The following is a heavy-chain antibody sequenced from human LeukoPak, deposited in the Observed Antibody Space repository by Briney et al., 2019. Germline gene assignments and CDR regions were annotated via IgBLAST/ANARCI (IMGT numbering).Heavy chain of an antibody. CDR3: ARSPGLDTAVVNRP. Sequence: ASVKVSCKTSGYTFTGYYIHWVRQAPGQGLKWIGWINPNSGGTNYAQNFQGRVTMTRDTSINTAYMELGRLRSDNTAVYYCARSPGLDTAVVNRPWGQGTLITVSS. J-gene: IGHJ5*02. CDR2: INPNSGGT. CDR1: GYTFTGYY. V-gene: IGHV1-2*02. D-gene: IGHD5-18*01.